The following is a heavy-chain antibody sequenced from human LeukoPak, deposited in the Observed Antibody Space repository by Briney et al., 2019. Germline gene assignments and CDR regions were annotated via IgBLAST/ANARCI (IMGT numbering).Heavy chain of an antibody. CDR3: ARVRDGYNYEYYFDY. J-gene: IGHJ4*02. CDR2: IYYSGST. D-gene: IGHD5-24*01. Sequence: SETLSLTCTVSGDSISSSRSYWSWIRQPPGKGLEWIGYIYYSGSTNYNPSLKSRVTISVDTSKNQFSLKLSSVTAADTAVYYCARVRDGYNYEYYFDYWGQGTLVTVSS. V-gene: IGHV4-61*01. CDR1: GDSISSSRSY.